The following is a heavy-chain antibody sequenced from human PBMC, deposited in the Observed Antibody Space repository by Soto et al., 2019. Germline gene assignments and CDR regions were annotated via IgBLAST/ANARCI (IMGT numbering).Heavy chain of an antibody. CDR1: GGSISSYY. CDR3: ARQGGVGSSSRFDP. D-gene: IGHD6-13*01. V-gene: IGHV4-59*08. J-gene: IGHJ5*02. Sequence: QVQLQESGPGLVKPSETLSLTCTVSGGSISSYYWSWIRQPPGKGLEWIGYIYYSGSTNYKPSLKSRVTISVDTSKNQFSLKLSSVTAADTAVYYCARQGGVGSSSRFDPWGQGTLVTVSS. CDR2: IYYSGST.